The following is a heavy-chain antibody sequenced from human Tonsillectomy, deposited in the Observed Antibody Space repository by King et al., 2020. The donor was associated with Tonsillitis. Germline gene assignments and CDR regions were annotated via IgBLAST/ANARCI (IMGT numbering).Heavy chain of an antibody. V-gene: IGHV1-69*01. CDR1: GGTFSSYA. CDR3: ARVGYDSSGGCLFDY. CDR2: IIPIFGTA. D-gene: IGHD3-22*01. Sequence: VQLVESGPEVKKPGSSVKVSCKASGGTFSSYAISWVRQAPGQGLEWMGGIIPIFGTANYAQKFQGRVTITADESTSTAYMELSCLRSEDTAVYYCARVGYDSSGGCLFDYWGQGTLVTVSS. J-gene: IGHJ4*02.